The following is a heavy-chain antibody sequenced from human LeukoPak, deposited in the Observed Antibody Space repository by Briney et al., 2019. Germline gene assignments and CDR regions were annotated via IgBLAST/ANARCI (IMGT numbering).Heavy chain of an antibody. V-gene: IGHV1-18*01. CDR1: GYTFTSYG. J-gene: IGHJ4*02. D-gene: IGHD6-19*01. CDR3: AHASGTSAASLFDY. Sequence: GASVKVSCKASGYTFTSYGISWVRQAPGQGLEWMGWISAYNGNTNYARKLQGRVTMTTDTSTSTAYMELRSLRSDDTAVYYCAHASGTSAASLFDYWGQGTLVTVSS. CDR2: ISAYNGNT.